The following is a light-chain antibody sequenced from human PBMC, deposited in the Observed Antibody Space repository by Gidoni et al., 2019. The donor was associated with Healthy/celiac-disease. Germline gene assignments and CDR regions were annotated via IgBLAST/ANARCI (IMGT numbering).Light chain of an antibody. CDR2: DYS. Sequence: SYVLTQPPSVSVATGQTARITCGGNNIGSKSVHWYQQKPGQAPVLVVYDYSDRPSGIPERCSGSNSGNTATLTISRVEAGDEADYYCQVWDSSSDHVVFGGGTKLTVL. CDR1: NIGSKS. V-gene: IGLV3-21*02. J-gene: IGLJ2*01. CDR3: QVWDSSSDHVV.